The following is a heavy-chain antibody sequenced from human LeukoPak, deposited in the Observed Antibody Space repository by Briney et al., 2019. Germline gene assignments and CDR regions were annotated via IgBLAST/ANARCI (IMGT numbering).Heavy chain of an antibody. CDR2: TSAYNGNT. V-gene: IGHV1-18*01. CDR1: GYTFTSYG. Sequence: ASVKVSCKASGYTFTSYGISWVRQAPGQGLEWMGWTSAYNGNTNYAQKLQGRVTMTTDTSTSTAYMELRSLRSDDTAVYYCASSSSGWSFDYWGQGTLVTVSS. D-gene: IGHD6-19*01. CDR3: ASSSSGWSFDY. J-gene: IGHJ4*02.